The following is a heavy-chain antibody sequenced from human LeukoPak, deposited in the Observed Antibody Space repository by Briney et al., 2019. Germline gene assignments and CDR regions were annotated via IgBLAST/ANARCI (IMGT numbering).Heavy chain of an antibody. D-gene: IGHD3-10*01. J-gene: IGHJ5*02. CDR2: IYTSGST. CDR3: ARHGSLTYYYGSGNWFDP. CDR1: GGSISSGSYY. Sequence: SETLSLTCTVSGGSISSGSYYWSWIRQPAGKGLEWIGRIYTSGSTNYNPSLKSRVTISVDTSKNQSSLKLSSVTAADTAVYYCARHGSLTYYYGSGNWFDPWGQGTLVTVSS. V-gene: IGHV4-61*02.